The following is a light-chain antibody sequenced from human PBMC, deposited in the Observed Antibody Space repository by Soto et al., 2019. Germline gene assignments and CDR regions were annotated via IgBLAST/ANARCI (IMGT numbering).Light chain of an antibody. Sequence: DIQMTQSPSSLSASVGDRVTITCRASQSISSYLNWYQQKPGKAPKLLIYAASSLQSGVPSRFSRSGSGTDLTLTISSLQPEDFATYYCQQSYSTPYTFGQGTKLEIK. V-gene: IGKV1-39*01. CDR3: QQSYSTPYT. CDR2: AAS. J-gene: IGKJ2*01. CDR1: QSISSY.